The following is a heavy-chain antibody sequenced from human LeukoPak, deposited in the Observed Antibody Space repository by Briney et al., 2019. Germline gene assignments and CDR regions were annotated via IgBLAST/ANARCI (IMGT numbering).Heavy chain of an antibody. J-gene: IGHJ4*02. D-gene: IGHD3-3*01. CDR2: IIPILGIA. CDR1: GGTFSSYT. CDR3: ARSRYVLRFLGWLRPAHFDY. Sequence: ASVKVSCKASGGTFSSYTISWVRQAPGQGLEWMGRIIPILGIANYAQKFQGRVTITADKSTSTAYMELSSLRSEDTAVYYCARSRYVLRFLGWLRPAHFDYWGQGTLVTVSS. V-gene: IGHV1-69*02.